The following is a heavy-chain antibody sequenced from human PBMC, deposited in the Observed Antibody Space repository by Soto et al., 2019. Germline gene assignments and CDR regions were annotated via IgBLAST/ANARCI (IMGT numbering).Heavy chain of an antibody. Sequence: GASVKVSCEVCGDTLTELSMHWVRQAPGKGLEWMGGFDPEDGETIYAQKFQGRVTMTEDTSTDTAYMELSSLRSEDTAVYYCATAYGSIAAVAYFDYWGQGTLVTVSS. CDR3: ATAYGSIAAVAYFDY. V-gene: IGHV1-24*01. CDR1: GDTLTELS. J-gene: IGHJ4*02. D-gene: IGHD6-13*01. CDR2: FDPEDGET.